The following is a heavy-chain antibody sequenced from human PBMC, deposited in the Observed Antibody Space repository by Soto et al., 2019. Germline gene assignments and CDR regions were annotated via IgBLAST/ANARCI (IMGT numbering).Heavy chain of an antibody. D-gene: IGHD6-19*01. CDR3: ARRGYDSGWSLDY. J-gene: IGHJ4*02. V-gene: IGHV1-46*01. CDR1: GYSFSSYY. CDR2: INPSGGSA. Sequence: QVKLVQSGAEVKKPGASVSVHCKTSGYSFSSYYMTWVRQAPGQGLEWMGIINPSGGSANYAQEFQGRVTMTSDASTSTTYMELSSLTSDATAIYYCARRGYDSGWSLDYWGQGTLVTVSS.